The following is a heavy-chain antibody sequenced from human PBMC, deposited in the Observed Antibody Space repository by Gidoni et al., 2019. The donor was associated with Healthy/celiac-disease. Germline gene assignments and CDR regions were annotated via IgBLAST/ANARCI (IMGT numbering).Heavy chain of an antibody. CDR3: ARDLGVNREQGYYYDSSGFDD. Sequence: EVQLVESGGGLVKPGGSLTLSCAASGFTFSPYSMNWVRKAPGKGLEGGSAISRSSSYIYYADAVKGRFTSSRDNAKNALYLQMNSLRAEDTAGYYCARDLGVNREQGYYYDSSGFDDWGQGTLVTVSS. D-gene: IGHD3-22*01. CDR1: GFTFSPYS. V-gene: IGHV3-21*01. J-gene: IGHJ4*02. CDR2: ISRSSSYI.